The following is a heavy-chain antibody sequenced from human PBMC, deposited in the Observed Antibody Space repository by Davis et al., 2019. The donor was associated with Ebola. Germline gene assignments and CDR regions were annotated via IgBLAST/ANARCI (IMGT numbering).Heavy chain of an antibody. J-gene: IGHJ4*02. Sequence: ASVKVSCKASGYTFTSYGISWVRQAPGQGLEWMGWISAYNGNTNYAQKLQGRVTMTTDTSTSTAYMELRSLRSDDTAVYYCARGRSMVATQVGLRYWGQGTLVTVSS. V-gene: IGHV1-18*01. CDR1: GYTFTSYG. CDR3: ARGRSMVATQVGLRY. D-gene: IGHD5-12*01. CDR2: ISAYNGNT.